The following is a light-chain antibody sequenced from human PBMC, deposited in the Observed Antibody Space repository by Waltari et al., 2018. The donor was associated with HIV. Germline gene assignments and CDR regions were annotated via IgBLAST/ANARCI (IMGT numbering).Light chain of an antibody. V-gene: IGKV3-11*01. J-gene: IGKJ2*01. CDR3: QQRSHWPLFT. CDR2: DAS. CDR1: QRVSSP. Sequence: EIVLTQSPATLSLSPGERATLSCRASQRVSSPLAWYQQKPGQAPRLLIYDASNRATGIPARFSGSGSGTDFTLTISSLEPEDFAVYYCQQRSHWPLFTFGQGTKLEIK.